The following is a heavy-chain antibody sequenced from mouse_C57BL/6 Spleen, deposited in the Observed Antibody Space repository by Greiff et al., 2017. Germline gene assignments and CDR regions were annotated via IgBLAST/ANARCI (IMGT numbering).Heavy chain of an antibody. CDR3: ARSDSNDYAMDY. CDR1: GFTFSDYY. Sequence: EVKLVESEGGLVQPGSSMKLSCTASGFTFSDYYMAWVRQVPEKGLEWVANINYDGSSTYYLDSLKSRFIISRDNAKNILYLQMSSLKSEDTATYYCARSDSNDYAMDYWGQGTSVTVSS. D-gene: IGHD2-5*01. CDR2: INYDGSST. V-gene: IGHV5-16*01. J-gene: IGHJ4*01.